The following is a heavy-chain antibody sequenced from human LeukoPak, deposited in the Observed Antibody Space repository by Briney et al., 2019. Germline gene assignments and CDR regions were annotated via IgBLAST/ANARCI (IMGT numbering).Heavy chain of an antibody. CDR2: MLYRGST. CDR3: ARQVGRGAYDAWYFDH. CDR1: GGSISSYY. V-gene: IGHV4-59*08. D-gene: IGHD5-12*01. J-gene: IGHJ4*02. Sequence: SETLSLTCAVSGGSISSYYWSWIRQPPGKGLEWIGYMLYRGSTNYNPSLKSRVTISIDAPKSQFSLKLTSVTGADTALYYCARQVGRGAYDAWYFDHWGPGTLVTVSS.